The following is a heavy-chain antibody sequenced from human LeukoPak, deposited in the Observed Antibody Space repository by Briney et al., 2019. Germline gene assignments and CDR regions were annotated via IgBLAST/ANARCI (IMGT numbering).Heavy chain of an antibody. D-gene: IGHD6-13*01. J-gene: IGHJ5*02. Sequence: ASVKVSCKASGGTFSSSSISWVRQAPGQGLEWMGGIIPIFGTANYAQKFQGRVTITADESTSTAYMELSSLRSEDTAVYYCARDRSGYSSSWMYNWFDPWGQGTLVTVSS. V-gene: IGHV1-69*13. CDR2: IIPIFGTA. CDR1: GGTFSSSS. CDR3: ARDRSGYSSSWMYNWFDP.